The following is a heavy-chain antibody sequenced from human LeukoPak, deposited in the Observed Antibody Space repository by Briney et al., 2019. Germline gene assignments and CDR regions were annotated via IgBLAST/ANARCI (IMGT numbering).Heavy chain of an antibody. Sequence: GESLKISCKGSGYSFTSYWIGWVRQIPGKGLEWMVIIYPGDSDTRYSTSFQGQVTISADKSISTAYLQWSSLKASDTAMYYCASGLQYSSSRMFDHWGQGTLVTVSS. V-gene: IGHV5-51*01. CDR3: ASGLQYSSSRMFDH. CDR2: IYPGDSDT. J-gene: IGHJ4*02. CDR1: GYSFTSYW. D-gene: IGHD6-13*01.